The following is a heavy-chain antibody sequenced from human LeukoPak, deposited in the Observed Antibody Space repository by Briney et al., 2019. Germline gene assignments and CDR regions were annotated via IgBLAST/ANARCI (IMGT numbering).Heavy chain of an antibody. CDR2: IYGSGST. J-gene: IGHJ3*02. D-gene: IGHD6-6*01. Sequence: SETLSLTCNVSGGSINSFYWSWIRQPPGKGLEWIGYIYGSGSTNYNPSLTSRFTISVDTYKNQFSLRLNSVTAADTAVYYCARLFSSSSGRAFDIWGQGTIVTVSS. CDR3: ARLFSSSSGRAFDI. V-gene: IGHV4-59*01. CDR1: GGSINSFY.